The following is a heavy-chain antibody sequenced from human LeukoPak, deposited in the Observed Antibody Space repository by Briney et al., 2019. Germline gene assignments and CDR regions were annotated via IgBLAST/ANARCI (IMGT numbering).Heavy chain of an antibody. V-gene: IGHV4-34*01. CDR3: ARDGVTQTYGMDV. Sequence: SETLSLTCAVYGGSFSGYYWSWIRQPPGKGLEWIGEINHSGSTNYNPSLKSRVTISVDTSKNQFSLKLSSVTAADTAVYYCARDGVTQTYGMDVWGQGTTVTVSS. CDR1: GGSFSGYY. CDR2: INHSGST. D-gene: IGHD5-18*01. J-gene: IGHJ6*02.